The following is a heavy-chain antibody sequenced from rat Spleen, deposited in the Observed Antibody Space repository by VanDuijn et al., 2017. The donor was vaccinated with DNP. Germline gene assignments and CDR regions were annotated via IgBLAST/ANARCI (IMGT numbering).Heavy chain of an antibody. J-gene: IGHJ2*01. Sequence: EVQLQESGPGLVKPSQSLSLTCSVTGYSITSNYWGWIRKFPRNKMEYIGHISYSGTTNYNPSLKSRISITRDTSKNKFFLQLNSVTTEDTATYYCARWYNYFDYWGKGVVVTVSS. CDR2: ISYSGTT. CDR3: ARWYNYFDY. V-gene: IGHV3-1*01. CDR1: GYSITSNY. D-gene: IGHD1-5*01.